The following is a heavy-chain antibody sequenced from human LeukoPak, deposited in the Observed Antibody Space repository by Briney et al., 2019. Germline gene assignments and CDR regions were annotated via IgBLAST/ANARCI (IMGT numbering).Heavy chain of an antibody. Sequence: PSETLSLTCTVSGGSISSYYWSWIRQPPGKGLEWIGYSGSTNYNPSLKSRVTISVDTSKNQFSLKLSSVTAADTAVYYCARAPIEGIAARPRYFDYWGQGTLVTVSS. J-gene: IGHJ4*02. V-gene: IGHV4-59*01. CDR3: ARAPIEGIAARPRYFDY. CDR1: GGSISSYY. D-gene: IGHD6-6*01. CDR2: SGST.